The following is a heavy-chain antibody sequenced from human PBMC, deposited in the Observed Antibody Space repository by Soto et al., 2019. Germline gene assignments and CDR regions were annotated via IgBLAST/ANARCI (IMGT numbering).Heavy chain of an antibody. J-gene: IGHJ4*02. Sequence: GESLKISCKGSGYSFTSYWIGWVRQMPGKGLEWMGIIYPGDYNTRYSPSFQGQVTISADKSISTAYLQWSSLKASATAMYYWAGLGGNTAMVFDYWGQGTLVTVSS. CDR2: IYPGDYNT. V-gene: IGHV5-51*01. CDR1: GYSFTSYW. CDR3: AGLGGNTAMVFDY. D-gene: IGHD5-18*01.